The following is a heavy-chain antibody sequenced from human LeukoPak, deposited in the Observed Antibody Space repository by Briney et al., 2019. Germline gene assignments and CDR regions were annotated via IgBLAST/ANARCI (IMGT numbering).Heavy chain of an antibody. CDR1: GGSISSYY. V-gene: IGHV4-59*01. Sequence: SETLSLTCTVSGGSISSYYWSWIRQPPGKGLEWIGYIYYSGSTNYNPSLKSRVTISVDTSKNQFSLKLSSVTAADTAVYHCARGKRGGYDYYYYYYMDVWGKGTTVTVSS. CDR3: ARGKRGGYDYYYYYYMDV. J-gene: IGHJ6*03. D-gene: IGHD5-12*01. CDR2: IYYSGST.